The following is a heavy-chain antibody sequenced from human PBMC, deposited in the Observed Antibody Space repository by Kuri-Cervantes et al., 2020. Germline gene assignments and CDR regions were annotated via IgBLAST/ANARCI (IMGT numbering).Heavy chain of an antibody. V-gene: IGHV1-46*01. D-gene: IGHD1-26*01. CDR2: INPSGGGT. Sequence: ASVKVSCKASGYTFTSYDINWVRQATGQGLEWMGLINPSGGGTQYARKFQGRVTMTRDTSTSTVYMEVSSLRSEDTAVFYCAREVAIGAMRPAAIDYWGQEPWSPSPQ. CDR1: GYTFTSYD. CDR3: AREVAIGAMRPAAIDY. J-gene: IGHJ4*01.